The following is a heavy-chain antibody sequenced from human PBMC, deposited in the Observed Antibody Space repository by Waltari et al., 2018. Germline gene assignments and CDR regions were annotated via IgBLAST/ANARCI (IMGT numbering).Heavy chain of an antibody. Sequence: QWGAGLLKPSETLSLTCAVYGGSFSGYYWSWIRQPPGKGLEWIGEINHSGSTTYNPSLKSRVTIAGDTAKNQFSRKLGSVTAADTAVYYCARGRKTRITIFGVVIRTELDYWGQGTLVTVSS. D-gene: IGHD3-3*01. V-gene: IGHV4-34*01. CDR3: ARGRKTRITIFGVVIRTELDY. CDR1: GGSFSGYY. J-gene: IGHJ4*02. CDR2: INHSGST.